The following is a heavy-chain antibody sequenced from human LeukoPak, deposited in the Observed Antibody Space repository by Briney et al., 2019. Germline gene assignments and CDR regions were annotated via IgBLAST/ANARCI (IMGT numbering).Heavy chain of an antibody. CDR3: ARDIEAAGLFLDY. CDR2: MKYDGSEK. CDR1: GFTFSSYW. D-gene: IGHD6-13*01. Sequence: GGSLRLSCAASGFTFSSYWMSWVRQAPGKWLEWVANMKYDGSEKYYVDSVKGRFTISRDNAKNSLYLQINSLRAEDTAVYYCARDIEAAGLFLDYWGQGTLVTVSS. J-gene: IGHJ4*02. V-gene: IGHV3-7*01.